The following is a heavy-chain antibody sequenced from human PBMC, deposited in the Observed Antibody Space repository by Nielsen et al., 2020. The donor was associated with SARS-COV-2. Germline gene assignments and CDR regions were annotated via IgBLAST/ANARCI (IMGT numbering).Heavy chain of an antibody. V-gene: IGHV3-23*01. D-gene: IGHD3-9*01. J-gene: IGHJ3*02. CDR1: GFTFSSYA. Sequence: GESLKISCAASGFTFSSYAMSWVRQAPGKGLEWVSAISGSGGSTYYADSVKGRFTISRDNSKNTLYLQMNSLRAEDTAVYYCAREYYDILTGYDAFDIWGQGTMVTVSS. CDR3: AREYYDILTGYDAFDI. CDR2: ISGSGGST.